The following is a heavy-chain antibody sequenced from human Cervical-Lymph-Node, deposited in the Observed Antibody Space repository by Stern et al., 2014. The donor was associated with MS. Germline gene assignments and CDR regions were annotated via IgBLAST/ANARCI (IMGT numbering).Heavy chain of an antibody. V-gene: IGHV1-18*01. CDR2: ISTYNGNT. D-gene: IGHD2-15*01. CDR1: GYTFSRYG. Sequence: VQLVQSGGEVKKPGASVKVSCKASGYTFSRYGISWVRQARGKGLEWMGWISTYNGNTNYAQKLQGRVTMTTDTSTSTAYMELRSLRSDDTAVYYCARGLLGSENPFDIWGQGTMVTVSS. CDR3: ARGLLGSENPFDI. J-gene: IGHJ3*02.